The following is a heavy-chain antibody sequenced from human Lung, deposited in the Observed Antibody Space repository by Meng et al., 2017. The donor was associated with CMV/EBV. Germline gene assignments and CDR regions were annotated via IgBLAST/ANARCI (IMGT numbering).Heavy chain of an antibody. V-gene: IGHV1-2*02. D-gene: IGHD2-2*01. J-gene: IGHJ6*02. CDR2: INPNSGGT. CDR1: GYTFTGYY. CDR3: ARGYGSSTSCPTVMDV. Sequence: ASVKVSCKASGYTFTGYYMHWVRQAPGQGLEWMGWINPNSGGTKYAQKFQGRVTMTRETSISTAYKGLSRLRSDDTAVYYCARGYGSSTSCPTVMDVWGQGTTVTVSS.